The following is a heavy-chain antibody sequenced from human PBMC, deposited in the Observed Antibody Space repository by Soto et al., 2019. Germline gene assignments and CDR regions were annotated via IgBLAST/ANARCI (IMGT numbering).Heavy chain of an antibody. D-gene: IGHD3-3*01. CDR3: ARALVYYDFWSGYDGHYGMDV. V-gene: IGHV1-8*01. CDR2: MNPNSGNT. CDR1: GYTFTSYD. Sequence: ASVKVSCKASGYTFTSYDINWVRQATGQGLEWMGWMNPNSGNTGYAQKFQGRVTMTRNTSISTAYMELSSLRSEDTAVYYCARALVYYDFWSGYDGHYGMDVWGQGTTVTVSS. J-gene: IGHJ6*02.